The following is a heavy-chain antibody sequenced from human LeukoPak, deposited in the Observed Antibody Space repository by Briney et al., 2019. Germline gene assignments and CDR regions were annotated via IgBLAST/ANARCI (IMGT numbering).Heavy chain of an antibody. D-gene: IGHD7-27*01. Sequence: GASVKVSCKACGYTFTSYGISCVRQAPGQGLEWLGWISTYNGNTHYAQKLQGRVTMTTDTSTTTAYMELRSLRSDDTAVYYCARDYRTGFDYWGQGTLVTVSS. V-gene: IGHV1-18*01. J-gene: IGHJ4*02. CDR2: ISTYNGNT. CDR1: GYTFTSYG. CDR3: ARDYRTGFDY.